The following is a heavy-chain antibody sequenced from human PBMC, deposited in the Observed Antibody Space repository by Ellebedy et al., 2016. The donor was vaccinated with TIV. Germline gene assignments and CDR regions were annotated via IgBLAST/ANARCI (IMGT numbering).Heavy chain of an antibody. D-gene: IGHD3-22*01. Sequence: ESLKISCAASGFTFNSYAMSWVRQAPGKGLEWVSTISHTGSRTYYANSVEGRFIISRDNSKRTLYLQMNSLRAEDTAVYYCAKGRGGGSDSSAPRYYFDYWGLGTLVTVSS. CDR1: GFTFNSYA. J-gene: IGHJ4*02. V-gene: IGHV3-23*01. CDR3: AKGRGGGSDSSAPRYYFDY. CDR2: ISHTGSRT.